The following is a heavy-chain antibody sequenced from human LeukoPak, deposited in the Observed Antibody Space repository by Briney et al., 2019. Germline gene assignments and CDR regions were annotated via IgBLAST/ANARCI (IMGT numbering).Heavy chain of an antibody. J-gene: IGHJ4*02. V-gene: IGHV3-64*01. CDR3: ASGYSGYDLDY. D-gene: IGHD5-12*01. Sequence: PGGSLRLSCAASGFTFSSYAMHCVRQAPGKGLEYVSAISSNGGSTYYANSVKGRFTISRDNSKNTLYLQMGSLRAEDMAVYYCASGYSGYDLDYWGQGTLVTVSS. CDR1: GFTFSSYA. CDR2: ISSNGGST.